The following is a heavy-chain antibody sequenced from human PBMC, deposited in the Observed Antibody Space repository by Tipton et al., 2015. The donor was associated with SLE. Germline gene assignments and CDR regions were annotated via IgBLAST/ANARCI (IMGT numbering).Heavy chain of an antibody. V-gene: IGHV4-39*07. D-gene: IGHD6-13*01. CDR1: GGSISSSSYY. CDR3: ARAGSWSVDY. Sequence: TLSLTCTVSGGSISSSSYYWGWIRQPPGKGLEWIGSIYYSGSTNYNSSLKSRVTISVDTSKNQFSLKLSSVTAADTAVYYCARAGSWSVDYWGQGTLVTVSS. J-gene: IGHJ4*02. CDR2: IYYSGST.